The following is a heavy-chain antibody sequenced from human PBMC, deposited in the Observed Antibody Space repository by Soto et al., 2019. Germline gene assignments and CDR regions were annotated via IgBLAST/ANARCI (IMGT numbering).Heavy chain of an antibody. CDR1: SGSINSGGYY. D-gene: IGHD5-18*01. J-gene: IGHJ3*02. CDR2: IYYSGST. Sequence: QVQLQESGPGLVKPSETLSLTCTVSSGSINSGGYYWSWIRQYPGKGLEWIGFIYYSGSTNYKPSLKSRVTISLDTSKNQFSLKLNSVTAADTAVYYCARDATSYSYGYDSAFDIWGQGTMVTVSS. V-gene: IGHV4-31*03. CDR3: ARDATSYSYGYDSAFDI.